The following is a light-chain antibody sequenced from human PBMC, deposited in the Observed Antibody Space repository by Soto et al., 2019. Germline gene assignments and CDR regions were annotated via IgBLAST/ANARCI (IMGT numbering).Light chain of an antibody. J-gene: IGLJ1*01. Sequence: SVLTQPASVSGSPGQSITISCTGTSSDVGGYNYVSWYQQHPGKAPKLMIYEVSNRPSGVSNRFSGSKSGNTASLTISGLQAEDEADYYCNSFTSSSTFVFGTRTKGTVL. CDR1: SSDVGGYNY. CDR2: EVS. CDR3: NSFTSSSTFV. V-gene: IGLV2-14*01.